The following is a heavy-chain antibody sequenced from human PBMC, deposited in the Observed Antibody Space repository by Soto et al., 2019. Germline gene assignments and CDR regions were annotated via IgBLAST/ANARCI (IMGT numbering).Heavy chain of an antibody. CDR1: GFTFGSYA. V-gene: IGHV3-23*01. Sequence: AGGSLRLSCAASGFTFGSYAMNWVRQAPGKGLEWISSISDPGTSTYYANSVKGRFSMSRDNSKNTLFLQMNRLRADDTAVYFCETSLVTPSDAFDIWGRGTLVTVSS. CDR3: ETSLVTPSDAFDI. D-gene: IGHD2-21*02. J-gene: IGHJ3*02. CDR2: ISDPGTST.